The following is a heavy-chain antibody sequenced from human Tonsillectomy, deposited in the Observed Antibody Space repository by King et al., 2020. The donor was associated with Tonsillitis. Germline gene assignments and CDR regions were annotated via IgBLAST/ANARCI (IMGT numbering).Heavy chain of an antibody. J-gene: IGHJ6*02. CDR2: ISWNSGSI. D-gene: IGHD6-13*01. CDR3: AKTNSSSWDYYYYGMDV. V-gene: IGHV3-9*01. CDR1: GFTFDDYA. Sequence: VQLVESGGGLVQPGRSLRLSCAASGFTFDDYAMHWVRQAPGKGLEWVSGISWNSGSIGYADSVKGRFTISRDNAKNSLYLQMNSLRAEDTALYYCAKTNSSSWDYYYYGMDVCGQGTTVTVSS.